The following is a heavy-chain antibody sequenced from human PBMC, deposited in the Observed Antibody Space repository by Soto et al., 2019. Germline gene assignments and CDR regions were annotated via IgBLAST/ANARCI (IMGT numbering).Heavy chain of an antibody. D-gene: IGHD5-12*01. J-gene: IGHJ4*02. Sequence: EVQLLESGGGLVQPGGSLRLSCAASGFTFSNYAMSWVRQAPGKGLEWVSAISGSGGSTYYADSVKGRFTISRDNSTNSLYLQMNSLRAEDTAVYYCAKDRTPSLGYSGYDGFDYWGQGTLVTVSS. CDR2: ISGSGGST. CDR3: AKDRTPSLGYSGYDGFDY. CDR1: GFTFSNYA. V-gene: IGHV3-23*01.